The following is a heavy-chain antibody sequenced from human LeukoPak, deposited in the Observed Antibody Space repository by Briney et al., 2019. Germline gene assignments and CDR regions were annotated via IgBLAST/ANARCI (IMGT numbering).Heavy chain of an antibody. CDR2: INHSGST. V-gene: IGHV4-34*01. CDR3: ARGHSYGY. J-gene: IGHJ4*02. D-gene: IGHD5-18*01. Sequence: SSETLSLTCAVYGGSFSGYYWSWIRQPPGKGLEWIGEINHSGSTNYNPSLKSRVTISVDTSKNQFPLKLSSVTAADTAVYYCARGHSYGYWGQGTLVTVSS. CDR1: GGSFSGYY.